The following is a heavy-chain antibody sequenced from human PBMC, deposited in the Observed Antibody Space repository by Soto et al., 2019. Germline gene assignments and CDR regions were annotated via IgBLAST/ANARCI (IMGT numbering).Heavy chain of an antibody. J-gene: IGHJ4*02. V-gene: IGHV1-18*01. D-gene: IGHD2-2*02. Sequence: QVQLVQSGAEVKKPGASVKVSCKASGYTFTSYGISWVRQAPGQGLEWMGWISAYNGNTNYAQKLQGRVTMTTDTSTSTAYMELRSLRSDDTDVYYCAREGIVVVPAAIGDTAMAYYFDYWGQGTLVTVSS. CDR1: GYTFTSYG. CDR3: AREGIVVVPAAIGDTAMAYYFDY. CDR2: ISAYNGNT.